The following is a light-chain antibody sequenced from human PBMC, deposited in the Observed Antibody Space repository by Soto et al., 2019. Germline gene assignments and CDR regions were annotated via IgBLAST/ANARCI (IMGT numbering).Light chain of an antibody. CDR3: QTWGTGIVT. Sequence: QPVLTQSPSASASPGASVKLTCTLSSGHTNYAIAWHQQQPEKGPRFLMKINSDGSHSKGDGVPDRFSGSSFGAERYFIISSLQSEDEADYYCQTWGTGIVTFGGGTKLTVL. CDR1: SGHTNYA. J-gene: IGLJ2*01. V-gene: IGLV4-69*01. CDR2: INSDGSH.